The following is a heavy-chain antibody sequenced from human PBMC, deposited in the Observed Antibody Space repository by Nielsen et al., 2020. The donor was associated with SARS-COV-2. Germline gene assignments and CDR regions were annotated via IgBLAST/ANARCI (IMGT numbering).Heavy chain of an antibody. CDR1: GFTLSSYG. CDR2: ISYDGSNK. V-gene: IGHV3-30*18. CDR3: AKGYWGGYDYTPHFDY. Sequence: GGSLRLSCAASGFTLSSYGMHWVRQAPGKGLEWVAVISYDGSNKYYADSVKGRFTISRDNSKNTLYLQMNSLRAEDTAVYYCAKGYWGGYDYTPHFDYWGQGTLVTVSS. D-gene: IGHD5-12*01. J-gene: IGHJ4*02.